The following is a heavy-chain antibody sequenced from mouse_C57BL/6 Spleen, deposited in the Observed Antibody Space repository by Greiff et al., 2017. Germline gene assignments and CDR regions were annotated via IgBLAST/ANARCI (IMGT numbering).Heavy chain of an antibody. CDR1: GYTFTDYN. V-gene: IGHV1-22*01. Sequence: EVKLQESGPELVKPGASVKMSCKASGYTFTDYNMHWVKQSHGKSLEWIGYINPNNGGTSYNQKFKGKATLTVNKSSSTAYMELRSLTSEDSAVYYCARGLLRYFDVWGTGTTVTVSS. CDR3: ARGLLRYFDV. D-gene: IGHD2-3*01. CDR2: INPNNGGT. J-gene: IGHJ1*03.